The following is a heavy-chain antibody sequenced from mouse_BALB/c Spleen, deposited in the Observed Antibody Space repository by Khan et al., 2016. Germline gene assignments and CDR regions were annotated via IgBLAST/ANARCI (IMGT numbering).Heavy chain of an antibody. Sequence: VRLQQSGAELVKPGASVKLSCTASGFNIKDTYIHWVKQRPEQGLEWIGRIDPANDNTKYDPRFQGKATITADTSSNTAYLQLSSLTSEDTAVYFCARGIYDDGFAYWGQGTLVSVSA. CDR3: ARGIYDDGFAY. CDR1: GFNIKDTY. V-gene: IGHV14-3*02. D-gene: IGHD2-4*01. J-gene: IGHJ3*01. CDR2: IDPANDNT.